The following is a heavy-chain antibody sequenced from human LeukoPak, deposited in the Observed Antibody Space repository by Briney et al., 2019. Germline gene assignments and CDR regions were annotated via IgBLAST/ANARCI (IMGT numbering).Heavy chain of an antibody. D-gene: IGHD2-2*01. CDR2: IYYSGST. Sequence: PSETLSLTCTVSGDSISSYYWSWIRQPPGKGLEWIGYIYYSGSTNYNPSLKSRVTISVDTSKNQFSLKLSSVTAADTAVYYCASHCSSTSCYGMDVWGQGTTVIVSS. CDR3: ASHCSSTSCYGMDV. V-gene: IGHV4-59*01. CDR1: GDSISSYY. J-gene: IGHJ6*02.